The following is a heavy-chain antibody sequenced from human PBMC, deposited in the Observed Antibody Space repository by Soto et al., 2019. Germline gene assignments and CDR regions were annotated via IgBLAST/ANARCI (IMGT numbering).Heavy chain of an antibody. CDR2: IYYSGST. Sequence: SETLSLTCTVSGGSISSYYWSWIRQPPGKGLEWIGYIYYSGSTNYNPSLKSRVTISVDTSKNQFSLKLSSVTAADTAVYYCARGRYCTNGVCHFDYWGQGTLVTVSS. D-gene: IGHD2-8*01. CDR3: ARGRYCTNGVCHFDY. J-gene: IGHJ4*02. V-gene: IGHV4-59*01. CDR1: GGSISSYY.